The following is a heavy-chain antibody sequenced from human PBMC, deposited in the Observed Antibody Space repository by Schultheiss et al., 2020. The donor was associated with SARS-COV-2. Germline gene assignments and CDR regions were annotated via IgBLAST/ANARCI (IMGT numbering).Heavy chain of an antibody. CDR2: ISGSGGST. V-gene: IGHV3-23*01. D-gene: IGHD6-6*01. J-gene: IGHJ6*02. CDR1: GFTFSDYY. Sequence: GESLKISCAASGFTFSDYYMSWIRQAPGKGLEWVSAISGSGGSTYYADSVKGRFTISRDNSKNTLYLQMNSLRAEDTAVYYCARARPDKGGSRPYYYYGMDVWGQGTTVTVSS. CDR3: ARARPDKGGSRPYYYYGMDV.